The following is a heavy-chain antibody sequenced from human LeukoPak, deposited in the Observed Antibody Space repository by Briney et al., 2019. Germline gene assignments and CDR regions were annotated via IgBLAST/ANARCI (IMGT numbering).Heavy chain of an antibody. D-gene: IGHD6-6*01. CDR2: INSAGSST. J-gene: IGHJ4*02. V-gene: IGHV3-74*01. CDR3: ARGYSSSSLIVDY. CDR1: GFTFITHW. Sequence: SGGSLRLSCAASGFTFITHWMHWVRQAPGKGLVWVTRINSAGSSTSYAESVKGRFTISRDNAKNTLFLQMDSLGADDTAVYYCARGYSSSSLIVDYWGQGTPVTVSS.